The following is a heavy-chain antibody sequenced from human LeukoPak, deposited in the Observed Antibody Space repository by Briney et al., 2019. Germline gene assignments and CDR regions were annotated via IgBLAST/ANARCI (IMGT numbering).Heavy chain of an antibody. V-gene: IGHV4-30-4*08. CDR2: IYYSGST. CDR1: GGSISSGDYY. J-gene: IGHJ4*02. CDR3: ARVEYQLLSFDY. D-gene: IGHD2-2*01. Sequence: ASQTLSLTCTVSGGSISSGDYYGSWIRQPPGKGLEWIGYIYYSGSTYYNPSLKSRVTISVDTSKNQFSLKLSSVTAADTAVYYCARVEYQLLSFDYWGQGTLVTVSS.